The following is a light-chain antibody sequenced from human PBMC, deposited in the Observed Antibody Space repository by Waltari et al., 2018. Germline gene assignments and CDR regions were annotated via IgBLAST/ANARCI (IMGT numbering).Light chain of an antibody. Sequence: QSALTKPRSVSGSPGQSVTISCTAISSAVGVLNFVSCYQHHPGKAPTLVICAVSQRPSGVPCRHPRSQSCKASSLTVCGHEAEHVADYYCCSYAGRHTCGVFGGGTRLTVL. V-gene: IGLV2-11*01. J-gene: IGLJ3*02. CDR3: CSYAGRHTCGV. CDR2: AVS. CDR1: SSAVGVLNF.